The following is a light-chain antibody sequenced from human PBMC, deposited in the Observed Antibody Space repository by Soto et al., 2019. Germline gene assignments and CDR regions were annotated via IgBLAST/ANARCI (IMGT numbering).Light chain of an antibody. CDR2: EGT. CDR1: SSDVGGYNY. J-gene: IGLJ3*02. CDR3: CSHAGSGTLV. Sequence: QSALTQPPSASGSPGQSVTISCTGTSSDVGGYNYVSWYQQHPGKAPKLIIYEGTKRPSGVSNRFSGSKSGNMASLTISGLQAEDEADYYCCSHAGSGTLVFGGGTKLTVL. V-gene: IGLV2-23*01.